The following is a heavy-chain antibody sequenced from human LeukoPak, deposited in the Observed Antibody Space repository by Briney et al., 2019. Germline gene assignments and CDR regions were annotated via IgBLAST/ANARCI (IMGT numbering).Heavy chain of an antibody. CDR1: GGSISSYY. CDR3: ARDYDGSGSYYKYYFDY. CDR2: IYTSGST. J-gene: IGHJ4*02. Sequence: PSETLSLTCTVSGGSISSYYWSWIRQPAGKGLEWIGRIYTSGSTNYNPSLKSRVTISVDTSKNQFSLKLSSVTAADTAVYYCARDYDGSGSYYKYYFDYWGQGTLATVSS. V-gene: IGHV4-4*07. D-gene: IGHD3-10*01.